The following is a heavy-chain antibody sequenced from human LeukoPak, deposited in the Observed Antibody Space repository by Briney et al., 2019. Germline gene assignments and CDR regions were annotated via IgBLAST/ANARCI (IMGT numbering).Heavy chain of an antibody. CDR1: GGTFSSYA. D-gene: IGHD6-13*01. J-gene: IGHJ3*02. V-gene: IGHV1-69*13. CDR3: ARDYRGSSWYSGAFDI. CDR2: IIPIFGTA. Sequence: ASVKVSCKASGGTFSSYAISWMRQAPGQGLEWMGGIIPIFGTANYAQKFQGRVTITADESTSTAYMELSSLRSEDTAVYYCARDYRGSSWYSGAFDIWGQGTMVTVSS.